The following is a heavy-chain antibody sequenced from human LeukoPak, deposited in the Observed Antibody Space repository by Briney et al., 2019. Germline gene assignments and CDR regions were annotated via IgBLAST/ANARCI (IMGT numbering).Heavy chain of an antibody. CDR2: IKKDGSEK. CDR3: AREGYGDYHI. Sequence: PGGSLRLSCAASGFTFSTYWMTWVRQAPGKGLEWVADIKKDGSEKNYVDSVKGRFSISRDNAKSSLYLQMNSLRVEDTAMYFCAREGYGDYHIWGQGTIVTVSS. J-gene: IGHJ3*02. CDR1: GFTFSTYW. V-gene: IGHV3-7*01. D-gene: IGHD4-17*01.